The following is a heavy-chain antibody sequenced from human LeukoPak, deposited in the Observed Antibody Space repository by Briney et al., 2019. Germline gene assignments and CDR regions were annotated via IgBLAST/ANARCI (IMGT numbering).Heavy chain of an antibody. CDR2: INTIGST. Sequence: SETLSPTSAVYGGSSSGFYWGWIRHPPGKGLEWNGAINTIGSTKYNPSLKSRVAISVDTPKNQLSLKLSSVTAADTAVYYCGRVRYYGSGSYYKRNWFDPWGQGALVTVSS. CDR3: GRVRYYGSGSYYKRNWFDP. CDR1: GGSSSGFY. J-gene: IGHJ5*02. D-gene: IGHD3-10*01. V-gene: IGHV4-34*01.